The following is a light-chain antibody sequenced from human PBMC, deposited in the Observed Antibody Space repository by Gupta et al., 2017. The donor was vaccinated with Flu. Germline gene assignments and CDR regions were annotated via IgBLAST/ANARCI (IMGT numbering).Light chain of an antibody. V-gene: IGKV1-39*01. J-gene: IGKJ3*01. Sequence: DIQMTQSPSSLSASVGDRVTITCRASQSISSYLNWYQQKPGKAPKLLIYAASSLQSGGPSRCSGSGSGTDFTLTISSLQPEDFATYYCQQSYSTPCTFGPGTKVDIK. CDR2: AAS. CDR1: QSISSY. CDR3: QQSYSTPCT.